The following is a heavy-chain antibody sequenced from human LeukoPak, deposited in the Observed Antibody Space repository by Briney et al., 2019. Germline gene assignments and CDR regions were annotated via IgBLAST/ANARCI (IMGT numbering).Heavy chain of an antibody. J-gene: IGHJ4*02. CDR3: AGHRVSYYYDSSGYYSDY. CDR2: IYYSGST. D-gene: IGHD3-22*01. CDR1: GGSISSSSYY. Sequence: PSETLSLTCTVTGGSISSSSYYWGWIRQPPGEGLEWIGSIYYSGSTYYNPSLKSRVTISVDTSKNQFSLKLSSVTAADTAVYYCAGHRVSYYYDSSGYYSDYWGQGTLVTVSS. V-gene: IGHV4-39*01.